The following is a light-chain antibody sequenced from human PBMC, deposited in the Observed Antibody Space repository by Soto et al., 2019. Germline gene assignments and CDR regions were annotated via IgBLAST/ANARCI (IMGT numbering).Light chain of an antibody. J-gene: IGLJ1*01. CDR3: SSYAGSNNYV. CDR2: EIT. CDR1: SSDIGGYNF. V-gene: IGLV2-8*01. Sequence: QSALTQPPSASGSPGQSVTISCTGTSSDIGGYNFVSWYQHHPDKAPKLMIYEITKRPSGVPARFSGSKSDNTASLTVSGLQTEDEADYYCSSYAGSNNYVFGTGTKVTVL.